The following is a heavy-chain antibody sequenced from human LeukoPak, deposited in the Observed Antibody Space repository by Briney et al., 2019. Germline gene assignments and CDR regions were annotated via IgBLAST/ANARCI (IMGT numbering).Heavy chain of an antibody. D-gene: IGHD3-22*01. CDR2: INPNSGGT. CDR3: ARLGYYYDSSGYYFDY. CDR1: GYTFTGYY. Sequence: ASVKVSCKASGYTFTGYYMHWVRQAPGQGLEWMGRINPNSGGTNYAQKFRGRVTMTRDTSISTAYMELSRLRSDDTAVYYCARLGYYYDSSGYYFDYWGQGTLVTVSS. V-gene: IGHV1-2*06. J-gene: IGHJ4*02.